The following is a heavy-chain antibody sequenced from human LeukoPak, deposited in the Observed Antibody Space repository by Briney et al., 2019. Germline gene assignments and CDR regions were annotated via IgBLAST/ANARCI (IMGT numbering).Heavy chain of an antibody. CDR3: AQCIVATNYYYYYMDV. J-gene: IGHJ6*03. V-gene: IGHV3-23*01. Sequence: PGGSLRLSCAASGFTFSSYAMTWVRQAPGKGLEWVSAISGSGGSTYYADSVKGRFTISRDNSKNTLYLQMNSLRAEDTAVYYCAQCIVATNYYYYYMDVWGKGTTVTVSS. D-gene: IGHD5-12*01. CDR2: ISGSGGST. CDR1: GFTFSSYA.